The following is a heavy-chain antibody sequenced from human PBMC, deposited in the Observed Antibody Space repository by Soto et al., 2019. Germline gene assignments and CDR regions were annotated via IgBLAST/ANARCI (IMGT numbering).Heavy chain of an antibody. J-gene: IGHJ4*02. CDR2: IWFDGHNK. CDR3: ARLGGGGMGWALDY. V-gene: IGHV3-33*03. CDR1: GFTFSDYG. Sequence: ESGGGVVQPGRSLRLSCSASGFTFSDYGMTWVRQAPGKGLEWVAVIWFDGHNKYYGDSAKGRFTISRDTSKNTVYLQMNSLRADDTAVYFCARLGGGGMGWALDYWGQGTLVTVSS. D-gene: IGHD3-16*01.